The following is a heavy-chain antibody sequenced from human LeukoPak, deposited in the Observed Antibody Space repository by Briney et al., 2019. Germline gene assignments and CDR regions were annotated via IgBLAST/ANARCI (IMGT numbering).Heavy chain of an antibody. CDR3: ARGRAVAGTGNNYFDY. CDR2: ISSSSSTI. D-gene: IGHD6-19*01. CDR1: GFTFSSYA. Sequence: QPGGSLRLSCAASGFTFSSYAMSWVRQAPGKGLEWVTYISSSSSTIYYADSVKGRFTISRDSAKNSLYLQMNSLRDEDTAVYYCARGRAVAGTGNNYFDYWGQGTLVTVSS. V-gene: IGHV3-48*02. J-gene: IGHJ4*02.